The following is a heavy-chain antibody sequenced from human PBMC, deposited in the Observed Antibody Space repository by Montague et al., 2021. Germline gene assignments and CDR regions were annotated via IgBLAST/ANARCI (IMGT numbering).Heavy chain of an antibody. CDR1: GGSISSSSYY. J-gene: IGHJ5*02. D-gene: IGHD2-15*01. V-gene: IGHV4-39*01. CDR3: ARSLYCRGGSCYSGFDP. Sequence: SETLSLTCTVSGGSISSSSYYWGCICQPPGKGPEFVVVLYYNGTTYHNPSLRSRVTVSMDTSKNQFSLKLSSVTAADTAVYYCARSLYCRGGSCYSGFDPWGQGTLVTASS. CDR2: LYYNGTT.